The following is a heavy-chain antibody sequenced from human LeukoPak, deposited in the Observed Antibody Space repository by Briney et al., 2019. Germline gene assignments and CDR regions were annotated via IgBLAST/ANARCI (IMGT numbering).Heavy chain of an antibody. V-gene: IGHV3-11*01. J-gene: IGHJ5*01. D-gene: IGHD2-15*01. CDR1: GFTFSDFY. Sequence: GGSLRLSCTASGFTFSDFYMNWIRQAPGKGLEWVSYISSGGNTIKYADSVKGRFTISRDNANNSLYLQMNSLRAEDTAVYYCARGRGVSSTRGRFDSWGQGTQVTLSS. CDR2: ISSGGNTI. CDR3: ARGRGVSSTRGRFDS.